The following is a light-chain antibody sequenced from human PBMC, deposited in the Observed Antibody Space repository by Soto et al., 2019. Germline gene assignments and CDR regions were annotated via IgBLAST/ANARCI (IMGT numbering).Light chain of an antibody. CDR3: SSYTSSSTRV. J-gene: IGLJ1*01. Sequence: QSALTQPASVSGSPGQSITISCTGTSSDVGGYNYVSWYQQHPGKAPKLMIYEVSNRPSGVADRFSGSKSGNTASLTISGLRAEDEAEYDCSSYTSSSTRVFGTGTKLTVL. CDR2: EVS. CDR1: SSDVGGYNY. V-gene: IGLV2-14*01.